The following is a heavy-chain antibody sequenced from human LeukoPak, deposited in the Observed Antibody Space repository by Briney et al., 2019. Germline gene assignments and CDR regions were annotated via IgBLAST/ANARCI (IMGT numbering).Heavy chain of an antibody. CDR1: GGSISSGDYY. D-gene: IGHD3-10*01. J-gene: IGHJ4*02. V-gene: IGHV4-30-4*01. Sequence: PSQTLSLTCTVSGGSISSGDYYWSWIRQPPGKGLEWIRYIYYSGSTYNNPSLKSRVTISLDTSKNQFSLKLSSVTAADTAVYYCARDRGFGELDYWGQGTLVTVSS. CDR2: IYYSGST. CDR3: ARDRGFGELDY.